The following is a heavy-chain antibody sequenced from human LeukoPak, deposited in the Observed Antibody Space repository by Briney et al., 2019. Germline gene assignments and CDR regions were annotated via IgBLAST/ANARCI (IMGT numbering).Heavy chain of an antibody. CDR2: IKRDGSEK. CDR3: ARDADPPGLSYCGGDCYGAFDI. V-gene: IGHV3-7*01. J-gene: IGHJ3*02. D-gene: IGHD2-21*02. CDR1: GFTFSSYW. Sequence: GGSLRLSCAASGFTFSSYWMSWVRQAPGKGLEWVANIKRDGSEKYYVDSVKGRFTISRDNAKNSLYLQMNSLRAEDTAVYYCARDADPPGLSYCGGDCYGAFDIWGQGTMVTVSS.